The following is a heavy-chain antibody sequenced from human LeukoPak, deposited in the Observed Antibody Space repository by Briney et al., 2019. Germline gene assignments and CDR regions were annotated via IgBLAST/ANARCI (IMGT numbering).Heavy chain of an antibody. V-gene: IGHV3-23*01. Sequence: GESLRLSCAASGFSFSGYAMSWVRQAPGKGLEWVSSLSNTGGTTYYADSVKGRFTISRDNSRNTLYLQMNSLRAEDTAVYFCAKGPYSDSSEWFQYWGQGTLVTVSS. D-gene: IGHD6-13*01. CDR3: AKGPYSDSSEWFQY. CDR2: LSNTGGTT. J-gene: IGHJ1*01. CDR1: GFSFSGYA.